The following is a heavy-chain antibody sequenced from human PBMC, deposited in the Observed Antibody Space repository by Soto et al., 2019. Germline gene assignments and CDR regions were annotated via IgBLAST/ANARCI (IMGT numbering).Heavy chain of an antibody. Sequence: QVQLVESGGGVVQPGRSLRLSCAASGFIFSSYAMHWVRQAPGKGLEWVALISDDGSSKYYADSVKGRFTISRDNSKNTLYLQMNSLSAEDTAVYYCTRADLTVTLSVLEPWGQGTLVTVSS. V-gene: IGHV3-30*04. CDR2: ISDDGSSK. D-gene: IGHD4-17*01. CDR3: TRADLTVTLSVLEP. J-gene: IGHJ5*02. CDR1: GFIFSSYA.